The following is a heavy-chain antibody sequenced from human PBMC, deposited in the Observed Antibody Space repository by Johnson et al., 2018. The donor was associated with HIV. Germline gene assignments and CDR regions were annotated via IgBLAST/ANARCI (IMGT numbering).Heavy chain of an antibody. Sequence: QMQLVESGGGVVQPGGSLRLSCAASGFTFSTYGIHWVRQSPGTGLEWVAFIRYDGSNKYYADAVTGRFTISRDNSKNTLYLQMNSLRAEDTAVYYCAKVLSSWPPDSRDAFDIWGQGTLVTVSS. D-gene: IGHD2/OR15-2a*01. J-gene: IGHJ3*02. CDR3: AKVLSSWPPDSRDAFDI. CDR1: GFTFSTYG. V-gene: IGHV3-30*02. CDR2: IRYDGSNK.